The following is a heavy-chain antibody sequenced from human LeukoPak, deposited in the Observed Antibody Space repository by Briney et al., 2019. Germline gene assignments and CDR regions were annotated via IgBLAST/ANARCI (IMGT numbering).Heavy chain of an antibody. CDR1: GFTFSSYG. CDR2: ISYDGSNK. D-gene: IGHD2-2*01. V-gene: IGHV3-30*18. Sequence: GGSLRLSCAASGFTFSSYGTHWVRQAPGKGLEWGAVISYDGSNKYYADSVKGRFTISRDNSKNTLYLQMNSLRAEDTAVYYCAKDRLYCSSTSCYYYYYGMDVWGQGTTVTVSS. CDR3: AKDRLYCSSTSCYYYYYGMDV. J-gene: IGHJ6*02.